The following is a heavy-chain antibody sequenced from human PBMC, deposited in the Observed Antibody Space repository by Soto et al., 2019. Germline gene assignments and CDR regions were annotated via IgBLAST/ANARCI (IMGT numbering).Heavy chain of an antibody. Sequence: GGSLRLSCAASGFTFSSYAMSWVRQAPGKGLEWVSAISGSGGSTYYADSVKGRFTISRDNSKNTLYLQMNSLRAEDTAVYYCRGKSITIFGVVDYYYYYMDVWGKGTTVTVSS. J-gene: IGHJ6*03. CDR1: GFTFSSYA. CDR3: RGKSITIFGVVDYYYYYMDV. CDR2: ISGSGGST. V-gene: IGHV3-23*01. D-gene: IGHD3-3*01.